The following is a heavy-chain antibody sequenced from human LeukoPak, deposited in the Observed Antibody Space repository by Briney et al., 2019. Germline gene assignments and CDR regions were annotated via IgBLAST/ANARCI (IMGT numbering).Heavy chain of an antibody. CDR2: ISSSSSYI. CDR3: ARDYITLNYDFWSGYTFDP. CDR1: GFTLSSYS. J-gene: IGHJ5*02. D-gene: IGHD3-3*01. Sequence: GGSLRLSCAASGFTLSSYSMNWVRQAPGKGLEWVSSISSSSSYIYYADSVKGRFTISRDNAKNSLYLQMNSLRAEDTAVYYCARDYITLNYDFWSGYTFDPWGQGTLVTVSS. V-gene: IGHV3-21*01.